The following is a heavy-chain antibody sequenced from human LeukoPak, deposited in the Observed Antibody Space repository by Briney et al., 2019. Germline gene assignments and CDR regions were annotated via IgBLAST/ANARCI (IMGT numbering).Heavy chain of an antibody. CDR2: IYTSGST. J-gene: IGHJ6*02. Sequence: SDTLSLTCTVSGGSISSYYWSWIRQPAGKGLEWIRRIYTSGSTNYNPSLKSRVTMSVDTSKNQFSLKLSSVTAADTAVYYCASTYYYGSGSYAKDQYHYYGMVVWGQGTTVTVSS. CDR1: GGSISSYY. D-gene: IGHD3-10*01. V-gene: IGHV4-4*07. CDR3: ASTYYYGSGSYAKDQYHYYGMVV.